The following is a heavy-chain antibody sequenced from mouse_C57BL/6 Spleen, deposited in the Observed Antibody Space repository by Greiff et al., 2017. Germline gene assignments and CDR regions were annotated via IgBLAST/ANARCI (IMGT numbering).Heavy chain of an antibody. D-gene: IGHD2-2*01. CDR1: GFTFSSYT. V-gene: IGHV5-9*01. CDR2: ISGGGGNT. J-gene: IGHJ4*01. Sequence: EVQRVESGGGLVKPGWSLKLSCAASGFTFSSYTMSWVRQTPEKRLEWVGNISGGGGNTYYPHSVKGRFTISRDDAKNTLYLQMSSLRSEDTALYYCASRHGSYGMDYWGQGTPVTVSA. CDR3: ASRHGSYGMDY.